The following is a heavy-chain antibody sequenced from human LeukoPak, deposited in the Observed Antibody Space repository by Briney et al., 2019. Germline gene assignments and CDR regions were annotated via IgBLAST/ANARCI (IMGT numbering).Heavy chain of an antibody. CDR1: GGTFSSYA. Sequence: SVKVSCKASGGTFSSYAISWVRQAPGQGLEWMGGIIPIFGTANYAQKFQGRVTITTDESTSTAYMELSSLRSEDTAVYYCARDPPGGDCSTCFGDWGQGTLVTVSS. CDR3: ARDPPGGDCSTCFGD. CDR2: IIPIFGTA. J-gene: IGHJ4*02. V-gene: IGHV1-69*05. D-gene: IGHD2-21*02.